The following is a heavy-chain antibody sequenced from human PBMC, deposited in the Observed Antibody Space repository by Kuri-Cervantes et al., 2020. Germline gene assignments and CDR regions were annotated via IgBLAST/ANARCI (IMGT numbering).Heavy chain of an antibody. V-gene: IGHV4-30-4*01. D-gene: IGHD5-18*01. Sequence: SETLSLTCTVSGGSISSGDYYWSWIRQPPGKGLEWIGYIYYSGSTYYNPSLKSRVTMSVDTSKNQFSLKLSSVTAADTAVYYCARWGDTAMVREYYFDYWGQGTLVTVSS. CDR1: GGSISSGDYY. CDR3: ARWGDTAMVREYYFDY. CDR2: IYYSGST. J-gene: IGHJ4*02.